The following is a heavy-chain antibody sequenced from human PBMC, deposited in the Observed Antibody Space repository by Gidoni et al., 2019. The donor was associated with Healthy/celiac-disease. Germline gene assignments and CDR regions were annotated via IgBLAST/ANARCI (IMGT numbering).Heavy chain of an antibody. CDR3: ATAVDTAMVYFDY. J-gene: IGHJ4*02. D-gene: IGHD5-18*01. V-gene: IGHV1-69*01. CDR1: AGTFSSYA. Sequence: QVQLVQSGAEVKKPGSSVKVSCTASAGTFSSYAIRWVGQAPGQGLEWLGGIIPIFGTANYAQKFQGRVTITADESTSTAYMELSSLRSEDTAVYYCATAVDTAMVYFDYWGQGTLVTVSS. CDR2: IIPIFGTA.